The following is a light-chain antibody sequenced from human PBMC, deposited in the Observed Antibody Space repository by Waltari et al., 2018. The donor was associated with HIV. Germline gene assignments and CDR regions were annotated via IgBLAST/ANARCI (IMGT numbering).Light chain of an antibody. V-gene: IGLV3-25*03. J-gene: IGLJ2*01. CDR2: KDS. Sequence: SYELTQPPSVSVSPGQTARITCSGDALPKQYAYWYQQKPGQGPVLVIYKDSERPSGIPERFSGSSSGTTVTLTSSGVQAEDEADYYCQSADSSGTYVVVGGGTKLTVL. CDR1: ALPKQY. CDR3: QSADSSGTYVV.